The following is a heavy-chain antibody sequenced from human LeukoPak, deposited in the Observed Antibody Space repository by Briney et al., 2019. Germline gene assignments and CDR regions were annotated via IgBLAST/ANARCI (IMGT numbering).Heavy chain of an antibody. CDR1: GFTFSSYW. D-gene: IGHD6-19*01. J-gene: IGHJ4*02. Sequence: GGSLRLSCAASGFTFSSYWMNWARQAPGKGLEWVASINHNGNVNYYVDSVKGRFTISRDNAKNSLYLQMSNLRAEDTAVYYCARMYNSGWRYFDSWGQGALVTVSS. CDR2: INHNGNVN. CDR3: ARMYNSGWRYFDS. V-gene: IGHV3-7*03.